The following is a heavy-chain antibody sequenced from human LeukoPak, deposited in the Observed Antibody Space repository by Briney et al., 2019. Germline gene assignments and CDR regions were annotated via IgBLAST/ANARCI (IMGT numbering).Heavy chain of an antibody. V-gene: IGHV4-34*01. CDR3: ARGHPGFYYYYGMDV. CDR1: GFTFSSYA. J-gene: IGHJ6*02. Sequence: GSLRLSCAASGFTFSSYAMSWIRQPPGKGLEWIGEINHSGSTNYNPSLKSRVTISVDTSKNQFSLKLSSVTAADTAVYYCARGHPGFYYYYGMDVWGQGTTVTVSS. CDR2: INHSGST.